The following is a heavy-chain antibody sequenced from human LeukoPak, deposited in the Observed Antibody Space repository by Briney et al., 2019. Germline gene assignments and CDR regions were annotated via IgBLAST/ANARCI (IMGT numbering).Heavy chain of an antibody. CDR3: ARVVLTGTSCWFDP. D-gene: IGHD1-20*01. Sequence: SGPTLVKPTQTLTLACTFSGFSRSTSGVAVGWIRQPPGNALEWLALTYWNDDKRYSPSLKSRLTIPKATSKNQVVLTMTNMDPVDTATYYCARVVLTGTSCWFDPWGQGTLVTVSS. CDR1: GFSRSTSGVA. CDR2: TYWNDDK. V-gene: IGHV2-5*01. J-gene: IGHJ5*02.